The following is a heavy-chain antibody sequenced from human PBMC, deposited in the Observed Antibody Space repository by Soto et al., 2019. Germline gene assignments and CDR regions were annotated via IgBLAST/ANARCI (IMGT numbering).Heavy chain of an antibody. CDR3: TTWGYFEGYMYV. Sequence: EVQLVESGGGLVKPGGSLRLSCVASGFTFDKAWMVWVRQAPGKGLEWVGRIKKKNDGGTADYAAPVKGRFTISRDDSQNALFLQMNSLKTEDTAVYYCTTWGYFEGYMYVWGKGTTVTVSS. CDR1: GFTFDKAW. J-gene: IGHJ6*03. D-gene: IGHD3-9*01. V-gene: IGHV3-15*01. CDR2: IKKKNDGGTA.